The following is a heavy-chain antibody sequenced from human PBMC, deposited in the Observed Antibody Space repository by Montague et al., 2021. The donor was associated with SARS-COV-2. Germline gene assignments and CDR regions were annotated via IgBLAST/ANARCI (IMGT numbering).Heavy chain of an antibody. D-gene: IGHD2-8*01. V-gene: IGHV4-59*13. CDR2: IYYSGSVTT. CDR1: GGSINNFY. Sequence: SETLSLTCSVSGGSINNFYWGWVRQSPGKGPEWIGYIYYSGSVTTSYNPSLQSPVSICVDTSENQLSLNLTSVTAADTAVYYCARRGGGEVFVRFMYWYFDVWGRGSLVTVSS. CDR3: ARRGGGEVFVRFMYWYFDV. J-gene: IGHJ2*01.